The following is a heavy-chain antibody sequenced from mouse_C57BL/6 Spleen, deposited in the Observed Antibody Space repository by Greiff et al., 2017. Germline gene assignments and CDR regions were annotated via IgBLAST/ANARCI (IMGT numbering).Heavy chain of an antibody. D-gene: IGHD2-1*01. CDR2: INPSTGGT. CDR1: GYSFTGYY. J-gene: IGHJ1*03. V-gene: IGHV1-42*01. CDR3: ARSGNPRYFDV. Sequence: EVQLQQSGPELVKPGASVKISCKASGYSFTGYYMTWVKQSPETSLEWIGAINPSTGGTTYNQKFKAKATLTVDKSSSKAYMQLKSLTSEDSAVYYCARSGNPRYFDVWGTGTTGTVSS.